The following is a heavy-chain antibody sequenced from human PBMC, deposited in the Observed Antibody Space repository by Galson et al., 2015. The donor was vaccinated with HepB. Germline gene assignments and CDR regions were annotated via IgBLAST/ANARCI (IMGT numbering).Heavy chain of an antibody. CDR1: GFTFSSFA. CDR2: ISKSATVT. CDR3: ATGFKLAGAA. D-gene: IGHD6-19*01. Sequence: SLRLSCAASGFTFSSFAMSWVRQPPGKGLEWVSSISKSATVTYYVDSVKGRFTISRDDSKNTLYLQMNGLRAEDTAIYYCATGFKLAGAAWGQGTLVTVSS. V-gene: IGHV3-23*01. J-gene: IGHJ5*02.